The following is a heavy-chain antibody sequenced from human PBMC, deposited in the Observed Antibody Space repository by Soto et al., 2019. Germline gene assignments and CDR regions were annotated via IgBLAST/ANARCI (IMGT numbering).Heavy chain of an antibody. J-gene: IGHJ4*02. V-gene: IGHV3-23*01. D-gene: IGHD1-26*01. CDR1: GFTFSDYA. CDR3: AKGRVVGAVSLDY. CDR2: VGPTGDIT. Sequence: PGGSLRLSCVASGFTFSDYAMNWVRQAPGKGLEWVSFVGPTGDITYYADSVKGRFTISRDNTDNTLFLLMNTVRADDTAIYYCAKGRVVGAVSLDYWGQGILVTVSS.